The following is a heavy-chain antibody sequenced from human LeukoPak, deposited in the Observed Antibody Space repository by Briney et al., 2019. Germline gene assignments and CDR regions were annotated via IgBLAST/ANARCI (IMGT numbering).Heavy chain of an antibody. CDR1: GFTSCSYW. CDR3: ARVLVAYCGGECYSAVDY. CDR2: INSDGSST. D-gene: IGHD2-21*01. Sequence: PGGSLRLSCAASGFTSCSYWMHWVRQAPGKGLVWVSRINSDGSSTRYADSVKGRFTISRDNAKNTLYLQMNSLTAEDTAVYYCARVLVAYCGGECYSAVDYCGPGTPFTVSS. J-gene: IGHJ4*03. V-gene: IGHV3-74*01.